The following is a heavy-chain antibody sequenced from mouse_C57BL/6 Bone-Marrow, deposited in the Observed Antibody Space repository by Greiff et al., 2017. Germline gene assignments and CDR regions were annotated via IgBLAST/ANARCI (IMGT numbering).Heavy chain of an antibody. CDR3: ARIGRYYSNFSYYAMDY. CDR1: GFTFSSYA. J-gene: IGHJ4*01. V-gene: IGHV5-4*01. CDR2: ISDGGSYT. D-gene: IGHD2-5*01. Sequence: EVHLVESGGGLVKPGGSLKLSCAASGFTFSSYAMSWVRQTPEKRLEWVATISDGGSYTYYPDNVKGRFTISRDNAKNNLYLQMSHLKSEDTAMYYCARIGRYYSNFSYYAMDYWGQGTSVTVSS.